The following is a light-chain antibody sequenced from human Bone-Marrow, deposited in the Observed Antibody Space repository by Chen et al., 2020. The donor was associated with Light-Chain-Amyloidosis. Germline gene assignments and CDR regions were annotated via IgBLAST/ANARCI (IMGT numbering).Light chain of an antibody. V-gene: IGLV3-21*02. J-gene: IGLJ3*02. CDR3: QVWDRSSDRPV. CDR1: NIGSTS. Sequence: SYVLTQPSSVSVAPGQTATIACGGNNIGSTSVHWYQQTPGQAPLLVVYDDSDRPSGIPERLSVSTAGNQATLTIRGGEAGDEADYYYQVWDRSSDRPVFGGGTKLTVL. CDR2: DDS.